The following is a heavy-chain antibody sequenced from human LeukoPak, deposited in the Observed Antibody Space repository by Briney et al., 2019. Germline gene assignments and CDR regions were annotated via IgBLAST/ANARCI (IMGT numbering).Heavy chain of an antibody. Sequence: PSETLSLTCSVSGGFMNDYYCTWIRQPPGKGLEWIGNVYYSGSTDSNPSLKSRLTMSVDTSKNQFSLKLSSVTAADTAVYYCARHRPDGYNYFDYWGQGTLVTVSS. CDR2: VYYSGST. J-gene: IGHJ4*02. V-gene: IGHV4-59*08. CDR3: ARHRPDGYNYFDY. D-gene: IGHD5-24*01. CDR1: GGFMNDYY.